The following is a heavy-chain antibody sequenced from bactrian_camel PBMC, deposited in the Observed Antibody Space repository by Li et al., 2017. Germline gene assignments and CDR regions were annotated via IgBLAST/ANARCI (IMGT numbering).Heavy chain of an antibody. V-gene: IGHV3S57*01. CDR2: YCNDGTA. D-gene: IGHD3*01. CDR3: AAVVGSLWGCPSVSA. J-gene: IGHJ6*01. CDR1: TGYC. Sequence: HVQLVESGGGSVQSGGSLRLSCIYVTGYCMAWFRQAQATPREVVAAYCNDGTASYADSVKGRFTISKDDAKEPLYLQMNSLKPEDTGMYSCAAVVGSLWGCPSVSAWGQGTQVTVS.